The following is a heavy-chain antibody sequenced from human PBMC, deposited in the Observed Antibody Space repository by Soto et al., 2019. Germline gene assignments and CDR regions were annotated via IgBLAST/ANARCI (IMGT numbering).Heavy chain of an antibody. V-gene: IGHV3-74*01. J-gene: IGHJ4*02. D-gene: IGHD5-12*01. CDR2: INTDGSST. CDR3: ARDRGYEFDY. CDR1: GFTFSSYW. Sequence: EVQLVESGGGLVQPGGSLRLSCAASGFTFSSYWMHWVRQAPGKGLVWVSRINTDGSSTTYADSVKGRFTISRDNAKNTLDLQRNSLRAEDSAVYYCARDRGYEFDYWGQGTLVTVSS.